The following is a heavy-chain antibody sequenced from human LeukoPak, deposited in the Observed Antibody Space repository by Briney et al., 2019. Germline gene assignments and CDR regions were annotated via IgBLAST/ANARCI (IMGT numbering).Heavy chain of an antibody. Sequence: GGSLRLSCAASGFTFSSYSMNWVRQAPGKGLEWVSSISSSSSYIYYADSVKGRFTISRDNAKNSLYLQMNSLRAEDTAVYYCASGAVARGRLYSNYFAYWGQGTLVTVSS. CDR1: GFTFSSYS. V-gene: IGHV3-21*01. CDR2: ISSSSSYI. CDR3: ASGAVARGRLYSNYFAY. J-gene: IGHJ4*02. D-gene: IGHD4-11*01.